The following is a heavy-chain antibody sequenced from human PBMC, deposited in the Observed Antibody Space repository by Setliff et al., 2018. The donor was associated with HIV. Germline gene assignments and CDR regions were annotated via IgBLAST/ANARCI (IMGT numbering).Heavy chain of an antibody. Sequence: ASVKVSCKASADTFTNCLINGVRQAPGQGLEWMGWINTDSGTPTYAQAFTGRFVFSLDTSTSTAYMELRSLRSDDTGAYFCARAGAEVTSHFDHWGQGTLGTVSS. CDR3: ARAGAEVTSHFDH. J-gene: IGHJ4*02. D-gene: IGHD2-21*02. CDR2: INTDSGTP. V-gene: IGHV7-4-1*02. CDR1: ADTFTNCL.